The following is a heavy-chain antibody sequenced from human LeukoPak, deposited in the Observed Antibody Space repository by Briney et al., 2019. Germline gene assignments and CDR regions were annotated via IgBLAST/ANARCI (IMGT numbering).Heavy chain of an antibody. V-gene: IGHV4-38-2*02. CDR1: GYSISSGYY. J-gene: IGHJ4*02. CDR3: ARGASSGWYGAYDY. CDR2: IYYSGST. Sequence: PSETLSLTCTVSGYSISSGYYWGWIRQPPGKGLEWIGSIYYSGSTYYNPSLKSRVTISVDTSKNQFSLKLSSVTAADTAVYYCARGASSGWYGAYDYWGQGTLVTVSS. D-gene: IGHD6-19*01.